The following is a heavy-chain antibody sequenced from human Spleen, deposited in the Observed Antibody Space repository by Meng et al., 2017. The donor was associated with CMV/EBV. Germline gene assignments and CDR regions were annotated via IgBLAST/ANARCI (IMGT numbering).Heavy chain of an antibody. CDR1: GGSISSSSYY. CDR2: IYYSGST. V-gene: IGHV4-39*01. D-gene: IGHD2-21*01. CDR3: ARGYCGGDCKWASWFDP. Sequence: SETLSLTCTVSGGSISSSSYYWGWIRQPPGKGLEWIGSIYYSGSTYYNPSLKSRVTISVDTSKNQFSLKLSSVTAADTAVYYCARGYCGGDCKWASWFDPWGQGTLVTVSS. J-gene: IGHJ5*02.